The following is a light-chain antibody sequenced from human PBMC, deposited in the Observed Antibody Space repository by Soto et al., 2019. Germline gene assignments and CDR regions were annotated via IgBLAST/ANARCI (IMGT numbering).Light chain of an antibody. CDR1: QSISSW. V-gene: IGKV1-5*01. J-gene: IGKJ2*01. CDR3: QQYNSYLYT. CDR2: DAS. Sequence: DIQMTQSPSTLSASVGDRVTITCRASQSISSWLAWYQQKPGKAPKLLIYDASTLESGVPSRFSGSGSGTEFTRTISILQPDDFASYFCQQYNSYLYTFGQGTKLEIK.